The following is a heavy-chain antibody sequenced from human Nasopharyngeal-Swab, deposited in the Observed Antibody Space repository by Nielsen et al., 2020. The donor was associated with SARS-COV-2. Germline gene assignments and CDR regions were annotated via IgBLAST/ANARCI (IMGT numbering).Heavy chain of an antibody. CDR2: INEDGSIT. J-gene: IGHJ5*02. V-gene: IGHV3-74*01. CDR3: GRDLGGRFST. CDR1: GFTFRSYW. D-gene: IGHD3-16*01. Sequence: ESLKISCAASGFTFRSYWMHWVRHVPGKGLVWVSRINEDGSITNYTDSVEGRFTISRDNDKNTLFLHMNSLRAEDTAVYYCGRDLGGRFSTWGQGTLVTASS.